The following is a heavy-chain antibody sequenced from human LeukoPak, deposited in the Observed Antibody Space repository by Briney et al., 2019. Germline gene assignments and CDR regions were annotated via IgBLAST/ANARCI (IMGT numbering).Heavy chain of an antibody. D-gene: IGHD5-12*01. Sequence: GALVKLSCKTSEFRDYYMNWVRQAPGQGLEWLGWINPKSGDTDYAQKFQGRVTMTRDTSINTAYMELSGLKPDDTAIFYCASGYSCYDLNYWGQRTQVTVSS. CDR1: EFRDYY. V-gene: IGHV1-2*02. CDR2: INPKSGDT. J-gene: IGHJ4*02. CDR3: ASGYSCYDLNY.